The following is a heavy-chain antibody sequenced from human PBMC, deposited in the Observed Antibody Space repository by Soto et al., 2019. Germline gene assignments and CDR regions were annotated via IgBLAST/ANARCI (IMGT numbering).Heavy chain of an antibody. CDR2: ITSTGSST. CDR3: AKGAEGYVVSSLDY. CDR1: GFTFSTYA. J-gene: IGHJ4*02. Sequence: EVQLLESGGACVQPGGSLRLSCAASGFTFSTYAMTWVRQAPGKGLEWVSAITSTGSSTYYADSVKGRFTISRDNSKNTLYLQRDSLRAEDTAVYYCAKGAEGYVVSSLDYWGQGTLVTVSA. V-gene: IGHV3-23*01. D-gene: IGHD5-12*01.